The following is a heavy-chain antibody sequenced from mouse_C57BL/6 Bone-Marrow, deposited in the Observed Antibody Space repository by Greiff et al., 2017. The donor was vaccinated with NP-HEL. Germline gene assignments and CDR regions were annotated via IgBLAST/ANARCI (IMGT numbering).Heavy chain of an antibody. D-gene: IGHD2-2*01. Sequence: EVMLVESGAELVRPGASVKLSCTASGFNIKDDYMHWVKQRPEQGLEWIGWIDPENGDTEYASKFQGKAPITADTSSNTAYLQLSSLTSEDTAVYYCTTYWIYDGYDGFAYWGQGTLVTVSA. CDR1: GFNIKDDY. J-gene: IGHJ3*01. V-gene: IGHV14-4*01. CDR2: IDPENGDT. CDR3: TTYWIYDGYDGFAY.